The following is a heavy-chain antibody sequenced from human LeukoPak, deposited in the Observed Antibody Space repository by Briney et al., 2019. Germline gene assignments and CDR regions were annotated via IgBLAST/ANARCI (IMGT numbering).Heavy chain of an antibody. D-gene: IGHD6-13*01. J-gene: IGHJ4*02. CDR2: IYYSGST. CDR1: GGSTSSYY. CDR3: ARFSRIAAAGLYYSDY. Sequence: PSETLSLTCTVSGGSTSSYYWSWIRQPPGKGLEWIGYIYYSGSTNYNPSLKSRVTISVDTSKNQFSLKLSSVTAADTAVYYCARFSRIAAAGLYYSDYWGQGTLVTVSS. V-gene: IGHV4-59*01.